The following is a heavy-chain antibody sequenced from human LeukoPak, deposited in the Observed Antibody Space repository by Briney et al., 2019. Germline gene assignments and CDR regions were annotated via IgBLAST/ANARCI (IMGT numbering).Heavy chain of an antibody. CDR3: ARDRIYGDYVDY. CDR1: GFTFSSYS. V-gene: IGHV3-21*01. Sequence: PGGSLRLSCAASGFTFSSYSMNWVRQAPGKGLEWVSSISSSSYIYYADSVKGRFTISRDNAKNSLYLQMNSLRAEDTAVYYCARDRIYGDYVDYWGQGTLVTVSS. D-gene: IGHD4-17*01. CDR2: ISSSSYI. J-gene: IGHJ4*02.